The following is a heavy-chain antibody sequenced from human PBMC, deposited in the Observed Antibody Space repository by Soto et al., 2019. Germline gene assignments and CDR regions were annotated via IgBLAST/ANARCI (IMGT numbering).Heavy chain of an antibody. J-gene: IGHJ5*02. D-gene: IGHD2-15*01. CDR2: ISGSGDYT. CDR1: GFTFSSYA. CDR3: AKDSRSLPQGWFDP. Sequence: EVQLLESGGGLVQPGESLRLSCAASGFTFSSYAMTWVRQAPGKGLEWVSSISGSGDYTYFADSVKGRFPISRGNSKDTLYLQMSSLRVEDTAIYYCAKDSRSLPQGWFDPWGQGTLVTVSS. V-gene: IGHV3-23*01.